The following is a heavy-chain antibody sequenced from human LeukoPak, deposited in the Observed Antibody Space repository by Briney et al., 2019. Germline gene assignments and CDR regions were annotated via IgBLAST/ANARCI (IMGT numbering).Heavy chain of an antibody. V-gene: IGHV4-59*01. D-gene: IGHD4-17*01. CDR1: GGSTSSYY. CDR2: IYYSGST. J-gene: IGHJ5*02. CDR3: AIVGNGDYPTSWFDP. Sequence: SETLSLTCTLSGGSTSSYYWSWIRQPPGKGLGWIGYIYYSGSTNYNPSLKSRVTISVDTSKNQFSLKLSSVTAADTAGYYCAIVGNGDYPTSWFDPWGQGTLVTVSS.